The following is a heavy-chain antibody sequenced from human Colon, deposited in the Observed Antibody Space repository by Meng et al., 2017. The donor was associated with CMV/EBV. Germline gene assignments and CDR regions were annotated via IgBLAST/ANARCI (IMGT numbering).Heavy chain of an antibody. J-gene: IGHJ4*02. CDR2: IRSDGSAT. CDR3: VRSSGWSLFDY. CDR1: GYTFSDYY. Sequence: QEQVMQSGAGVKEHGASVKVSCNTSGYTFSDYYMHWVRQAPGQGLEWMGWIRSDGSATNYAQKFRGRVTMTRDASVSTAYMELSRLTSDDTAVYFCVRSSGWSLFDYWGPGALVTVSS. D-gene: IGHD6-19*01. V-gene: IGHV1-2*02.